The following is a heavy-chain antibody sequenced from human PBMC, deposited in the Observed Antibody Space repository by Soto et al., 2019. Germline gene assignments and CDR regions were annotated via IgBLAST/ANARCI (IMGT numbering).Heavy chain of an antibody. CDR3: TRHLYYYDSSGYYSA. D-gene: IGHD3-22*01. Sequence: PGGSLRLSCAASGFTFSGSAMHWFRQASGKGLEWVGRTRSKANSYATAYAASVKGRFTISRDDSKNTAYLQMNSLKTEDTAVYYCTRHLYYYDSSGYYSAWGQGTLVTVSS. V-gene: IGHV3-73*01. CDR1: GFTFSGSA. J-gene: IGHJ5*02. CDR2: TRSKANSYAT.